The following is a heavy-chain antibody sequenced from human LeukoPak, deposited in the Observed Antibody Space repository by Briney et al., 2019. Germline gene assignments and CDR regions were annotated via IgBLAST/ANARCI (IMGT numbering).Heavy chain of an antibody. Sequence: GGFLRLSCAASGFTFSSYSMNWVRQAPGKGLEWVSSISSSSSYIYYADSVKGRFTISRDNAKNSLYLQMNSLRAEDTAVYYCASGVGGSSTSCFVYWGQGTLVTVSS. V-gene: IGHV3-21*01. D-gene: IGHD2-2*01. J-gene: IGHJ4*02. CDR2: ISSSSSYI. CDR1: GFTFSSYS. CDR3: ASGVGGSSTSCFVY.